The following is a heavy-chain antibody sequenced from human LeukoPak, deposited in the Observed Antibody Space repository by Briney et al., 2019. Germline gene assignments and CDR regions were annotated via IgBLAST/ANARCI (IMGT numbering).Heavy chain of an antibody. CDR3: ARDRDELIAGYGDCVFDY. J-gene: IGHJ4*02. Sequence: ASVKVSCKASGYTFTSYGISWVRQAPGQGLEWMGWISAYNGNTNYAQKLQGRVTMTTDTSTSTAYMELRSLRSDDTAVYYCARDRDELIAGYGDCVFDYWGQGTLVTVSS. V-gene: IGHV1-18*01. CDR1: GYTFTSYG. CDR2: ISAYNGNT. D-gene: IGHD4-17*01.